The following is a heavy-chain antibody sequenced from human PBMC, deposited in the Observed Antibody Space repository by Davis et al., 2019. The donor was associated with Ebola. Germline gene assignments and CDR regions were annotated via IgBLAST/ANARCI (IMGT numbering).Heavy chain of an antibody. Sequence: SETLSLTCTVSGGSISSYYWSWIRQPPGKGLEWIGYIYYSGSTNYNPSLKSRVTISVHTSKNQFSLKLSSVTAADTAVYYCARVPRLAGSYYYYYGMDVWGQGTTVTVSS. CDR1: GGSISSYY. J-gene: IGHJ6*02. D-gene: IGHD6-19*01. CDR3: ARVPRLAGSYYYYYGMDV. V-gene: IGHV4-59*01. CDR2: IYYSGST.